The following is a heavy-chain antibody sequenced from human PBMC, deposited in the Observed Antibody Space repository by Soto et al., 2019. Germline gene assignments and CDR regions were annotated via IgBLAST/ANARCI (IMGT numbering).Heavy chain of an antibody. V-gene: IGHV3-48*03. Sequence: PGGSLRLFCEASGFTFSNYDMNWVRQAAGKGLEWVSYISGSGRTIYYADSVKGRFTISRDSAKKSLFLQNNSMRAEDTALYYCARGDDNSGYYYAFDSWGQGTPVTVSS. D-gene: IGHD3-22*01. CDR2: ISGSGRTI. CDR3: ARGDDNSGYYYAFDS. CDR1: GFTFSNYD. J-gene: IGHJ4*02.